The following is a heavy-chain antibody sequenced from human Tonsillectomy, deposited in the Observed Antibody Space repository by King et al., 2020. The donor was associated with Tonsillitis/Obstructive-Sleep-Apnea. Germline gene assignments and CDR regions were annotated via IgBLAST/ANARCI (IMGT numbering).Heavy chain of an antibody. CDR2: TRDKTYSYAT. D-gene: IGHD6-19*01. CDR3: DRRKAGNDAFDI. V-gene: IGHV3-72*01. Sequence: VQLVESGGGLVQPGGSLRLSCAASGFTSSDHYMDWVRQAPGKGLEWVGRTRDKTYSYATEYAASVKGRFTISRDDSKNSLYLQMNSLKTEDTAVYYCDRRKAGNDAFDIWGQGTMVTVPS. CDR1: GFTSSDHY. J-gene: IGHJ3*02.